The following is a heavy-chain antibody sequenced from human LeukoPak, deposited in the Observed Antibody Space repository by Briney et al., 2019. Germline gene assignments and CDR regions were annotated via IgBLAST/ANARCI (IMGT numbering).Heavy chain of an antibody. CDR2: IIPIFGTA. Sequence: ASVKVSCKASGGTFSSYAISWVRQAPGQGLEWMGGIIPIFGTANYAQKFQGRVTITADESTSTAYMELSSLRSEDTAVYYCARDPTAAGTMGFDYWGQGALVTVSS. CDR3: ARDPTAAGTMGFDY. D-gene: IGHD6-13*01. J-gene: IGHJ4*02. CDR1: GGTFSSYA. V-gene: IGHV1-69*13.